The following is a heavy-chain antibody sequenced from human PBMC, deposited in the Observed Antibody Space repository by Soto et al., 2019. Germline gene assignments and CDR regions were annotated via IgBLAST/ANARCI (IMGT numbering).Heavy chain of an antibody. J-gene: IGHJ4*02. CDR1: GYTFTSYG. CDR2: ISAYNGNT. CDR3: GGEFLEWSADYLCLDY. D-gene: IGHD3-3*01. V-gene: IGHV1-18*04. Sequence: QVQLVQSGAEVKKPGASVKVSCKASGYTFTSYGISWVRQAPGQGLEWMGWISAYNGNTNYAQKLQGRVTMTTDTSTRTAYMELRGLRSDASAVYYCGGEFLEWSADYLCLDYGGQGTLVTVS.